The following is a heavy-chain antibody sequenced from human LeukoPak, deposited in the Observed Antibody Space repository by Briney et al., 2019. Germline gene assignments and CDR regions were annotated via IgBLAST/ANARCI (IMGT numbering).Heavy chain of an antibody. CDR1: GIXFSSYA. V-gene: IGHV3-23*01. D-gene: IGHD2-2*01. J-gene: IGHJ5*02. Sequence: PGGSLRLSCAASGIXFSSYAISWVRQAPGKGQEWVSVISGSGAGTYYTDSVKGRFTISRDNSKNTLYLQMNSLRAEDTAVYYCAKDRGEVPARGWFDPWGQGTLVTVSS. CDR3: AKDRGEVPARGWFDP. CDR2: ISGSGAGT.